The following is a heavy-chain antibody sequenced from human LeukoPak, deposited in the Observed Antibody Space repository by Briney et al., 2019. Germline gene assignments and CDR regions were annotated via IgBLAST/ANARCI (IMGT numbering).Heavy chain of an antibody. CDR1: GYSFTDYY. CDR2: INPFSGGT. V-gene: IGHV1-2*04. Sequence: ASGKVSCKASGYSFTDYYIHWVRQAPGQGLEWMGWINPFSGGTKYAQKFQGWVTMTRDTSISTAYMELSRLTSDDTAVYYCARGGYDLDYWGQGTLVTVSS. CDR3: ARGGYDLDY. J-gene: IGHJ4*02. D-gene: IGHD3-22*01.